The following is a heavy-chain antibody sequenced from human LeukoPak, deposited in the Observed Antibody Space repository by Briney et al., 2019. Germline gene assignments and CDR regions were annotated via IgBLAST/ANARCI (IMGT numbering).Heavy chain of an antibody. J-gene: IGHJ4*02. D-gene: IGHD2-2*01. Sequence: GGSLRLSCAASGFTFSSYAMSWVRQAPGKGLEWVSAISGSGGSTYYADSVKGRFTISRDNSKNTLYLQMNSLRAEDTAVCYCAKAFKRTSCPGVDYWGQGTLVTVSS. V-gene: IGHV3-23*01. CDR1: GFTFSSYA. CDR2: ISGSGGST. CDR3: AKAFKRTSCPGVDY.